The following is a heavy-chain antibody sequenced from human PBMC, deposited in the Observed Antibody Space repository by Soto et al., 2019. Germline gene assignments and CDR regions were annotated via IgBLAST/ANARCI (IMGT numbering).Heavy chain of an antibody. CDR2: VYYSGTT. D-gene: IGHD4-17*01. CDR1: GGSVSNKTYY. J-gene: IGHJ4*02. CDR3: ARTTAVPNTLRSRYFFVY. Sequence: PSETLSLTCSVSGGSVSNKTYYWSWIRQPPGKRLEWIGYVYYSGTTNYNPSLKSRVTISVDLYKNQFSLRLSSVTTSDTALYYCARTTAVPNTLRSRYFFVYRGKGTRVTVAS. V-gene: IGHV4-61*01.